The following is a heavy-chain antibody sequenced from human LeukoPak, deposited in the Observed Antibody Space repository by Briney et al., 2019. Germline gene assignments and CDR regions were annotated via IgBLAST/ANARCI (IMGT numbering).Heavy chain of an antibody. CDR3: ARDQLWFGELLRSWFDP. J-gene: IGHJ5*02. CDR1: RGTFSSYA. D-gene: IGHD3-10*01. CDR2: IIPIFGTA. Sequence: GASVKVSCKASRGTFSSYAISWVRQAPGQGLEWMGGIIPIFGTANYAQKFQGRVTITTDESTSTAYMGLSSLRSEDTAVYYCARDQLWFGELLRSWFDPWGQGTLVTVSS. V-gene: IGHV1-69*05.